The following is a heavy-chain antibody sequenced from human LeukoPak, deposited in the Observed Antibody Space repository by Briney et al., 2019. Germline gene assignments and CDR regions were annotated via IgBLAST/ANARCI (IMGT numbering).Heavy chain of an antibody. CDR1: GDSVSINSAA. V-gene: IGHV6-1*01. Sequence: SQTLSLTCAISGDSVSINSAAWNWITQSPSRGLEWLGRTYYISKWYNDYAVSVISRITINPDTSKNQLSLQLNSVTPEDTGVYYCARGGTYYYGMDVWGQGTTVTVSS. J-gene: IGHJ6*02. CDR3: ARGGTYYYGMDV. CDR2: TYYISKWYN. D-gene: IGHD1-1*01.